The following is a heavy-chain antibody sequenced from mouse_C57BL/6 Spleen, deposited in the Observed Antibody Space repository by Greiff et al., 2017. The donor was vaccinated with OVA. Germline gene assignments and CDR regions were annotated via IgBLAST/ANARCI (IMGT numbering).Heavy chain of an antibody. V-gene: IGHV1-72*01. CDR2: IDPNSGGT. D-gene: IGHD4-1*01. CDR1: GYTFTSYW. J-gene: IGHJ1*03. CDR3: ASENWDWYFDV. Sequence: VQLKQPGAELVKPGASVKLSCKASGYTFTSYWMHWVKQRPGRGLEWIGRIDPNSGGTKYNEKFKSKATLTVDKPSSTAYMQLSSLTSEDSAVYYCASENWDWYFDVWGTGTTVTVSS.